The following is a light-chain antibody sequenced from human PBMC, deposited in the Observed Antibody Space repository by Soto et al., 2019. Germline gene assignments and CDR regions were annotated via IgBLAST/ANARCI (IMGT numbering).Light chain of an antibody. V-gene: IGLV2-23*01. J-gene: IGLJ2*01. CDR1: SSDVGTYNL. Sequence: QSALTQPASVSGSPGQSITISCTGTSSDVGTYNLVSWYQQHPGKAPKLMIYEGTKRPSGVSNRFSGSKSGNTASLTISGLQAEDEADYYCCSYARSVTVVFGGGTKLTVL. CDR3: CSYARSVTVV. CDR2: EGT.